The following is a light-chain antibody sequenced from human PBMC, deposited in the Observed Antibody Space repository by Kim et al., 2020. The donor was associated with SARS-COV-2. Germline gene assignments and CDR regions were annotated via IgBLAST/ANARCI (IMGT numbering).Light chain of an antibody. CDR1: KLGDKF. V-gene: IGLV3-1*01. CDR2: QDN. J-gene: IGLJ2*01. Sequence: SYELTQPPSVSVSPGQTASITCSGDKLGDKFACWYQQKPGQSPVLVIYQDNKRPSGIPERVSGSNSGNTATLTISGTQAMDEADYYCQAWDSDTGVVFGGGTQLTVL. CDR3: QAWDSDTGVV.